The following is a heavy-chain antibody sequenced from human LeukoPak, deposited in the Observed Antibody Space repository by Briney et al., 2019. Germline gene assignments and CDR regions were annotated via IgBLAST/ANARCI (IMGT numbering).Heavy chain of an antibody. CDR3: ARDVRYCSSTSCPLEG. CDR2: ISSSSSYI. CDR1: GFTLSSYS. V-gene: IGHV3-21*01. D-gene: IGHD2-2*01. J-gene: IGHJ4*02. Sequence: TGGSLRLSCAASGFTLSSYSMNWVRQAPGKGLEWVSSISSSSSYIYYADSVKGRFTISRDNAKNSLYLQMNSLRAEDTAVYYCARDVRYCSSTSCPLEGWGQGTLVTVSS.